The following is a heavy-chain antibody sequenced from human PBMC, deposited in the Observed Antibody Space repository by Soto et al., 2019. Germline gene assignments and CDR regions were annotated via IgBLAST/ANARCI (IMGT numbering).Heavy chain of an antibody. V-gene: IGHV4-59*11. J-gene: IGHJ4*02. CDR1: GGSITNHF. CDR2: IHDSGST. CDR3: ATGFSPFNY. Sequence: SETLSLTCTVSGGSITNHFWTWIRQPPGEGLEWIGNIHDSGSTNFNPSLKSRVTISVDTSKNQFSLTLASLITADTAVYYCATGFSPFNYWGQGTQVTVSS.